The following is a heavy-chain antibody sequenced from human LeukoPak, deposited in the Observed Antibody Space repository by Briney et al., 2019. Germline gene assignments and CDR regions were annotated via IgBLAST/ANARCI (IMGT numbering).Heavy chain of an antibody. V-gene: IGHV1-69*13. CDR2: IIPIFGTA. Sequence: ASVKVSCKASGGTFSSYAISWVRQAPGQGLEWMGGIIPIFGTANYAQKFQGRVTITADESTSTAYMELGSLKSEDTAVYYCAGNPNYYCSGSGKINRFGPWGQGTLVTVSS. CDR1: GGTFSSYA. CDR3: AGNPNYYCSGSGKINRFGP. J-gene: IGHJ5*02. D-gene: IGHD3-10*01.